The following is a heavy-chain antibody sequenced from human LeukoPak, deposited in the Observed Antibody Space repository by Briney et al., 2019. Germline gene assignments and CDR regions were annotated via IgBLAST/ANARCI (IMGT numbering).Heavy chain of an antibody. CDR2: ISGSGGST. J-gene: IGHJ4*02. CDR3: AKVGSGLLWFGELMV. V-gene: IGHV3-23*01. Sequence: PGGSLRLSCAASGFTFSSYAVSWVRQAPGKGLEWVSAISGSGGSTYYADSVKGRFTISRDNSENTLYLQMNSLRAEDTAVYYCAKVGSGLLWFGELMVWGQGTLVTVSS. D-gene: IGHD3-10*01. CDR1: GFTFSSYA.